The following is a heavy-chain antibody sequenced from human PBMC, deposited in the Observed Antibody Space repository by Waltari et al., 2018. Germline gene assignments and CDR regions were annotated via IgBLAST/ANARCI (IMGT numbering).Heavy chain of an antibody. J-gene: IGHJ3*01. CDR2: ISGSGGKT. CDR3: VKDYSGNYYGDDAFDV. D-gene: IGHD1-26*01. Sequence: KGLELVEFISGSGGKTYYIDSVKGRFTISRDNSRNTLYLQMNSLRAEDTAVYYCVKDYSGNYYGDDAFDVWGQGAMVTVSS. V-gene: IGHV3-23*01.